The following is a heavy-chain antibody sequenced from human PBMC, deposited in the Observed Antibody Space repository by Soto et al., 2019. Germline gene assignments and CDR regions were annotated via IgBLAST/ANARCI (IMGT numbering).Heavy chain of an antibody. J-gene: IGHJ6*03. Sequence: QVQLQQSGPGLVKPSQTLSLTCAISGDSVSSNSAAWNWIRQSPSRGLEWLGRTYYRSKWYNDYAVSVKSRITINPDTSKNQFSLQLNSVTPEETAVYYCARAGIVVVPAAIQKYYYYYMDVWGKGTTVTVSS. CDR1: GDSVSSNSAA. D-gene: IGHD2-2*02. CDR2: TYYRSKWYN. CDR3: ARAGIVVVPAAIQKYYYYYMDV. V-gene: IGHV6-1*01.